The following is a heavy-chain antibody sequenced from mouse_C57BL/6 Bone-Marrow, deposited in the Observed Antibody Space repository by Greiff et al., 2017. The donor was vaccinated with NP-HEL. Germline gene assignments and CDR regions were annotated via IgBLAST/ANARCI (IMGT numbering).Heavy chain of an antibody. CDR2: ISDGGSYT. CDR3: ARGIYDGYYKGFAY. D-gene: IGHD2-3*01. J-gene: IGHJ3*01. Sequence: EVKLVESGGGLVKPGGSLKLSCAASGFTFSSYAMSWVRQTPEKRLEWVATISDGGSYTYYPDNVKGRFTISRDNAKNNLYLQMSHLKSEDTTMYYCARGIYDGYYKGFAYWGQETLVTVSA. V-gene: IGHV5-4*03. CDR1: GFTFSSYA.